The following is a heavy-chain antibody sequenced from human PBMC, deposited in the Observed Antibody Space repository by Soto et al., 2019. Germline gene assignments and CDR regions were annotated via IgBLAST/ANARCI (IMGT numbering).Heavy chain of an antibody. Sequence: SETLSLTCAVSGGSISSGGYSWSWIRQPPGKGLEWIGYIYHSGSTYYNPSLKSRVTISVDRSKNQFSLKLSSVTAADTAVYYCARGAHYYDSSGLNPWAFDIWGQGTMVT. V-gene: IGHV4-30-2*01. D-gene: IGHD3-22*01. CDR1: GGSISSGGYS. CDR3: ARGAHYYDSSGLNPWAFDI. CDR2: IYHSGST. J-gene: IGHJ3*02.